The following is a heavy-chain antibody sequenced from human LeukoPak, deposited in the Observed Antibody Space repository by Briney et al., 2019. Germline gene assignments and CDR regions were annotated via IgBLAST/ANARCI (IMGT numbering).Heavy chain of an antibody. V-gene: IGHV3-23*01. D-gene: IGHD3-16*01. J-gene: IGHJ4*02. CDR1: GFTFSSYA. CDR3: AKDGYAYYFHY. CDR2: ISGYGDSK. Sequence: GGSLRLSCAASGFTFSSYAMSWVRQAPGKGLEWVSAISGYGDSKYYADSVKGRFTISRDNSKNTLSLQMNSLRAEDTAVYYCAKDGYAYYFHYWGQGTLVTVS.